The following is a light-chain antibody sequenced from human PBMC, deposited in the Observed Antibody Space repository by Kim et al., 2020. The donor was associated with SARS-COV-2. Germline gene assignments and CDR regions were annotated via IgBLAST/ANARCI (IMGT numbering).Light chain of an antibody. CDR3: QQYYSTPWT. J-gene: IGKJ1*01. CDR1: PSVLYSSNNRNY. CDR2: WAS. V-gene: IGKV4-1*01. Sequence: ATINCKSSPSVLYSSNNRNYFAWYQQKPRQPPKLLIYWASTREFGVPDRFSGSGSGTDFTLTISGLQAEDVAVYYCQQYYSTPWTFGQGTKVDIK.